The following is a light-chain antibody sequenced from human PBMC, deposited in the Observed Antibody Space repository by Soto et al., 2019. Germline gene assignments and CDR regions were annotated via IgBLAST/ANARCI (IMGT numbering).Light chain of an antibody. CDR2: EVS. CDR3: SLYISGSTYV. J-gene: IGLJ1*01. Sequence: QSVLTQPPSVSGSPGQSVTISCTGTSSDLGSYNRVSWYQQPPGTAPKLMIYEVSNRPSGVPDRFSGSKSGKTASLTISGLQAEDEADYSCSLYISGSTYVFGTGTKVTVL. CDR1: SSDLGSYNR. V-gene: IGLV2-18*01.